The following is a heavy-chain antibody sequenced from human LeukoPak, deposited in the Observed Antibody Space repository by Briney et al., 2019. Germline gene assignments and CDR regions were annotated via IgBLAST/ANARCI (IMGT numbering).Heavy chain of an antibody. CDR1: GGSISSGDYY. CDR2: IYYSGST. V-gene: IGHV4-30-4*08. D-gene: IGHD3-22*01. Sequence: SGTLSLTCTVSGGSISSGDYYWSWIRQPPGKGLEWIGYIYYSGSTYYNPSLKSRVTISVDTSKNQFSLELSSVTAADTTVYYCASTPDYYDSSGYSDYWGQGTLVTVSS. CDR3: ASTPDYYDSSGYSDY. J-gene: IGHJ4*02.